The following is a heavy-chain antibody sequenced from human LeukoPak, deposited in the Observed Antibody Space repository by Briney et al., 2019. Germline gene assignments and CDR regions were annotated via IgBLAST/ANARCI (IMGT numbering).Heavy chain of an antibody. V-gene: IGHV4-59*12. Sequence: KPSETLSLTCTVSGGSNSSYYWSWIRQPPGKGLEWIGYIYYSGSTNHNPSLKSRVTISVDTSKNQFSLKLSSVTAADTAVYYCARGYIVLMVYAFDYWGQGTLVTVSS. CDR1: GGSNSSYY. CDR2: IYYSGST. D-gene: IGHD2-8*01. CDR3: ARGYIVLMVYAFDY. J-gene: IGHJ4*02.